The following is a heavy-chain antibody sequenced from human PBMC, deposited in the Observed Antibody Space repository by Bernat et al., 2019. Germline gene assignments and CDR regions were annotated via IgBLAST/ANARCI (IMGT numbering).Heavy chain of an antibody. CDR3: ARGYYDYVWGSYSNYFDY. D-gene: IGHD3-16*01. CDR1: GFTVSSNY. V-gene: IGHV3-66*01. Sequence: EVQLVESGGGLVQPGGSLRLSCAASGFTVSSNYMSWVRQAPGKGLEWFSVIYSGGSTYYADSVKGRFTISRDKSKNTLYLQMNSLRAEDTAVYYCARGYYDYVWGSYSNYFDYWGQGTTVTVSS. CDR2: IYSGGST. J-gene: IGHJ4*03.